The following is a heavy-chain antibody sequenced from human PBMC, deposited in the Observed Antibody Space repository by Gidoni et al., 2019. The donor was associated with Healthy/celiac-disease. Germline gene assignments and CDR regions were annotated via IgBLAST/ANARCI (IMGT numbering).Heavy chain of an antibody. V-gene: IGHV1-8*01. D-gene: IGHD3-10*01. J-gene: IGHJ6*02. CDR1: RNTFTSYD. CDR2: MNPNSGNA. Sequence: QAQRLQPGAEVKKPGSSVKVSCKAPRNTFTSYDINWVRQATGQGLEWMGWMNPNSGNAGYAQKFQGRVTMTRNTSISTAYMELSSLRSEDTAVYYCARDLGATFGYGMDVWGQGTTVTVSS. CDR3: ARDLGATFGYGMDV.